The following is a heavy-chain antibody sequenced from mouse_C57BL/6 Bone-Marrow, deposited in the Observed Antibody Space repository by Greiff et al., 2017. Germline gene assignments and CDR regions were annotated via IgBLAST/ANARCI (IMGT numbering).Heavy chain of an antibody. CDR1: GYTFTSYW. CDR3: AIERALDSSGYGY. CDR2: IHPSDSDT. Sequence: QVQLKQPGAELVKPGASVKVSCKASGYTFTSYWMHWVKQRPGQGLEWIGRIHPSDSDTNYNQKFKGKATLTVDKSSSTAYMQLSSLTSEDSAVYYCAIERALDSSGYGYWGQGTTLTVSS. J-gene: IGHJ2*01. V-gene: IGHV1-74*01. D-gene: IGHD3-2*02.